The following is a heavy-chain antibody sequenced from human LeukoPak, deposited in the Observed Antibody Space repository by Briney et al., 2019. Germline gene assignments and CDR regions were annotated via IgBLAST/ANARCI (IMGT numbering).Heavy chain of an antibody. CDR3: AREDFGYCSSTSCYYDY. Sequence: GGSLRLSCATSGFTFSSYAFHWVRQAPGKGLEWVATMSFDVNNKYYADSVRGRFTISRDNSKNTLYLQMNSLRAEDTAVYYCAREDFGYCSSTSCYYDYWGQGTLVTVSS. CDR2: MSFDVNNK. D-gene: IGHD2-2*01. V-gene: IGHV3-30*04. CDR1: GFTFSSYA. J-gene: IGHJ4*02.